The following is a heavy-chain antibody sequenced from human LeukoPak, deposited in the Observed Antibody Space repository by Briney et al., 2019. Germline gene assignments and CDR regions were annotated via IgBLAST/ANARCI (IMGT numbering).Heavy chain of an antibody. D-gene: IGHD3-10*01. CDR2: IKHDGSER. Sequence: PGGSLRLSCSASGFTFSMNWMSWVRQAPGKGLDWVANIKHDGSERYYGDSVKGRFTISRDNAKNSLYLQMKSLRAEDTAVYYCARGLYASGSSHDFWGQGALVAVSS. J-gene: IGHJ4*02. CDR1: GFTFSMNW. CDR3: ARGLYASGSSHDF. V-gene: IGHV3-7*03.